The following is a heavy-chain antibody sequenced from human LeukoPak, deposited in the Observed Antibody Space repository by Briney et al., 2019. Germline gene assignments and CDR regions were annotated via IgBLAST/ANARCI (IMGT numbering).Heavy chain of an antibody. CDR1: GGSVSSGSYY. Sequence: PSETLSLTCTVSGGSVSSGSYYWSWIRQPPGKGLEWIGYIYNSGSTNYNPSLKSRVTISVDTSKNQFSLKLSSVTAADTAVYYCARGSGYSYGLDYWGQGTLVTVSS. CDR2: IYNSGST. J-gene: IGHJ4*02. D-gene: IGHD5-18*01. V-gene: IGHV4-61*01. CDR3: ARGSGYSYGLDY.